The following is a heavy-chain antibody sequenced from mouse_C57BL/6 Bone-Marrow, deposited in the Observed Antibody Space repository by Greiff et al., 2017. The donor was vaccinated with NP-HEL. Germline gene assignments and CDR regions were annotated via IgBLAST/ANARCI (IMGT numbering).Heavy chain of an antibody. CDR2: IHPNSGST. J-gene: IGHJ3*01. D-gene: IGHD3-1*01. CDR1: GYTFTSYW. V-gene: IGHV1-64*01. CDR3: ARGRALAWFAY. Sequence: QVQLQQPGAELVKPGASVKLSCKASGYTFTSYWMHWVKQRPGQGLEWIGMIHPNSGSTNYNEKFKSKATLTVDKSSSTAYMQLSSLTSEGSAVYYCARGRALAWFAYWGQGTLVTVSA.